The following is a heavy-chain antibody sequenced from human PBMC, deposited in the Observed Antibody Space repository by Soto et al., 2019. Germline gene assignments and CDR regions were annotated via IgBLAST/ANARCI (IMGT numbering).Heavy chain of an antibody. CDR3: GKVGATLYYYGMDV. D-gene: IGHD1-26*01. Sequence: SETLSLTCTVSCGSISSSSYYWGWIRQPPGKGLGWIGSIYYSGSTYYNPSLKSRVTISVDTSKNQFSLKLSSVTAADTAVYYCGKVGATLYYYGMDVWGQGTTVTVSS. CDR1: CGSISSSSYY. CDR2: IYYSGST. V-gene: IGHV4-39*01. J-gene: IGHJ6*02.